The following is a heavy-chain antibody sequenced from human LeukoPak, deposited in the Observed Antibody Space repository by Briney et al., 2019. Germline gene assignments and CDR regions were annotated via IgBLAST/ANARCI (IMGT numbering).Heavy chain of an antibody. CDR3: ASYVGRHSRRFLEPSDAFDI. V-gene: IGHV1-18*01. CDR2: ISAYNGNT. J-gene: IGHJ3*02. CDR1: GYTFTSYG. Sequence: ASVKVSCKASGYTFTSYGISWVRQAPGQGLERMGWISAYNGNTNYAQKLQGRVTMTTDTSTSTAYMELRSLRSDDTAVYYCASYVGRHSRRFLEPSDAFDIWGQGTMVTVSS. D-gene: IGHD3-3*01.